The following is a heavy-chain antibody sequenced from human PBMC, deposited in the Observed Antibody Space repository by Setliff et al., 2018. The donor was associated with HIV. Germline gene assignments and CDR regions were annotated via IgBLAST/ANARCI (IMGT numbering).Heavy chain of an antibody. D-gene: IGHD6-13*01. CDR1: AFTFDDHA. Sequence: GGSLRLSCATSAFTFDDHAMHWVRQAPGKGLEWVSGINWDGSSTGFADSVKGRFTISRDNAKSSLYLQMNNLRADDTAFYYCAGSSAGLDYWGQGTLVTVSS. V-gene: IGHV3-20*04. CDR2: INWDGSST. J-gene: IGHJ4*02. CDR3: AGSSAGLDY.